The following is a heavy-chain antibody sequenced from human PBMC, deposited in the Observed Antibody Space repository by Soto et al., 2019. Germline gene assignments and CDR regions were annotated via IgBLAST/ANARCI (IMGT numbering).Heavy chain of an antibody. CDR2: IDSSGEK. V-gene: IGHV2-26*01. Sequence: QVTLKESGPVLVKPTETLTLSCTVSGLSITDSEMGVSWIRQPPGQPLGWLAHIDSSGEKSYRTFLKSRLAIAKDTSKCQIVLTMTNMDPADTATYYCARRHLAVAVSPWFDPWGQGIPVTVSS. J-gene: IGHJ5*02. CDR3: ARRHLAVAVSPWFDP. D-gene: IGHD6-19*01. CDR1: GLSITDSEMG.